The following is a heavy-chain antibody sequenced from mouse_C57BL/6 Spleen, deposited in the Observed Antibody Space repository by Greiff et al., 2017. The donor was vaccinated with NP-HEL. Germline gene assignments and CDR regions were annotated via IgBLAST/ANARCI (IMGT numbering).Heavy chain of an antibody. Sequence: VQLQQSGAELVRPGASVKLSCTASGFNIKDDYMHWVKQRPEQGLEWIGWIDPENGDTEYASKFQGKATITADTSSNTAYLQLSSLTSEDTAVYYCTAITTVKDFDYWGQGTTLTVSS. CDR3: TAITTVKDFDY. J-gene: IGHJ2*01. V-gene: IGHV14-4*01. D-gene: IGHD1-1*01. CDR1: GFNIKDDY. CDR2: IDPENGDT.